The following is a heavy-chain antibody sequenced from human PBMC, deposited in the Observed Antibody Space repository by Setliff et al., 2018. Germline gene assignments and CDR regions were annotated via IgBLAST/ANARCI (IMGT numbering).Heavy chain of an antibody. CDR1: GNRFTDYN. D-gene: IGHD1-26*01. J-gene: IGHJ5*02. Sequence: ASVKVSCKASGNRFTDYNLHWVRQAPGQGLEWMGWINPNSCDTHSAQKFQGRVTMTRDTSINTAYMELSSLTSDDTAFYYCVRSGKFGMKFWFDQWGQGTLVTVSS. V-gene: IGHV1-2*02. CDR2: INPNSCDT. CDR3: VRSGKFGMKFWFDQ.